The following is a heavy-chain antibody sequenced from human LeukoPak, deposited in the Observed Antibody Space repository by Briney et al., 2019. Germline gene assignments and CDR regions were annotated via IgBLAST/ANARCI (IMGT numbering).Heavy chain of an antibody. D-gene: IGHD5-24*01. J-gene: IGHJ4*02. CDR2: ISGSGGST. CDR1: GFTFSSYA. CDR3: TTAPTRGWLPHFDY. V-gene: IGHV3-23*01. Sequence: GGSLRLSCAASGFTFSSYAMSWVRQAPGKGLEWVSAISGSGGSTYYADSVKGRFTISRDNSKNTLYLQMNSLTTEDTAVYYCTTAPTRGWLPHFDYWGQGTVVTVSS.